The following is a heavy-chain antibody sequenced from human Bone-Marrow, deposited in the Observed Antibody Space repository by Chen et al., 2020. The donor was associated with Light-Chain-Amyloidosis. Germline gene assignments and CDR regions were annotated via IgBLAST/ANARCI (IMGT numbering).Heavy chain of an antibody. V-gene: IGHV3-49*05. CDR2: ISTEAYGGTT. D-gene: IGHD3-10*01. CDR3: TSYYGSGSYLYYSDF. J-gene: IGHJ4*02. Sequence: EVQXXEXGGGLVKPGRALRVSCTTSGFFFGDYAMSWFRQAPGKGLEWVGFISTEAYGGTTEYAASMKGRFTISXXXXXXXXXXXXXXXXXXXXXXXYCTSYYGSGSYLYYSDFWGQGTLV. CDR1: GFFFGDYA.